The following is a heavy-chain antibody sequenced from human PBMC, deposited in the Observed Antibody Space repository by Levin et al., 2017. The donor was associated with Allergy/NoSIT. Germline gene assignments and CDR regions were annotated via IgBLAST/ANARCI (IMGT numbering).Heavy chain of an antibody. CDR1: GFTFTSST. Sequence: KAGGSLRLSCKASGFTFTSSTVQWVRQARGQRLEWIGWIVVGSGNTHFAQNFQGRVTITRDMSTSTAYMELSSLRSEDTAVYYCAADVFWSLYYYYYGMDVWGQGTTVTVSS. J-gene: IGHJ6*02. D-gene: IGHD3-3*01. CDR3: AADVFWSLYYYYYGMDV. CDR2: IVVGSGNT. V-gene: IGHV1-58*01.